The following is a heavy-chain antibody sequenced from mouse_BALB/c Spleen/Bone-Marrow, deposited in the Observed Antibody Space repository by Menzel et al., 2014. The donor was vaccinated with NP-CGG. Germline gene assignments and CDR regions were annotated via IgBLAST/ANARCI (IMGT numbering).Heavy chain of an antibody. V-gene: IGHV14-3*02. CDR3: ARYYYGFYFDY. J-gene: IGHJ2*01. Sequence: VHVKQSGAELVKPGASVKLSCTASGFNIKDTYMHWVKQRPEQGLEWIGRIDPANGNTKYDPKFQGKATITADTSSNTAYLQLSSLTSEDTAVYYSARYYYGFYFDYWGQGTTPTVSS. D-gene: IGHD1-1*01. CDR2: IDPANGNT. CDR1: GFNIKDTY.